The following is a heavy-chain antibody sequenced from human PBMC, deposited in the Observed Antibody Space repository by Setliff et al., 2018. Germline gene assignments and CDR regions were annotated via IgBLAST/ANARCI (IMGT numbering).Heavy chain of an antibody. D-gene: IGHD5-18*01. CDR1: GFIFSDFG. CDR2: VRNDGSKT. CDR3: AKGDTPMSPFLISG. J-gene: IGHJ4*02. V-gene: IGHV3-30*02. Sequence: GGSLRLSCAASGFIFSDFGMHWVRQTPGKGLEWVAFVRNDGSKTYYGDSVKGRFTISRDSSKKTLDLQMNSLRPEDTAVYYCAKGDTPMSPFLISGWGPGTLVTVSS.